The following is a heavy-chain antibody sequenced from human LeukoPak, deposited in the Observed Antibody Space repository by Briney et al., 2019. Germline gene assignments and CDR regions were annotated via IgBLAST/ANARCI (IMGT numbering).Heavy chain of an antibody. CDR3: ARSDWFDH. Sequence: VWSLRLSCAASGFSLGSDSMNWVRQAPRKGLESVSSISSSSGCIDYADAVKGLFSISRENAKTSLYLQMNSLRAEDTAVYYCARSDWFDHWGQGTLVTVSS. V-gene: IGHV3-21*01. CDR2: ISSSSGCI. CDR1: GFSLGSDS. J-gene: IGHJ5*02.